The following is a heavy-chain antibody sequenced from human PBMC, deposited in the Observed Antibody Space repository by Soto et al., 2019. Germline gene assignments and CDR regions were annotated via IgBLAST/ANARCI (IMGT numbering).Heavy chain of an antibody. CDR2: INHSGST. V-gene: IGHV4-34*01. J-gene: IGHJ6*02. Sequence: SETLSLTCAVYGGSVNGYYWSWIRQPPGKGLEWIGEINHSGSTNYNPSLKSRVTISVDTSKNQFSLKLSSVTAADTAVYYCARGRYCSSTSCYRGYYYYGMDVWGQGTTVTVSS. CDR3: ARGRYCSSTSCYRGYYYYGMDV. D-gene: IGHD2-2*02. CDR1: GGSVNGYY.